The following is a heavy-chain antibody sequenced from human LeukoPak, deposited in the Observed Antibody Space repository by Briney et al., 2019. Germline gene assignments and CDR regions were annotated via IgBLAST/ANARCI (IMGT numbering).Heavy chain of an antibody. Sequence: GGSLRLSCAASGFTFSSYAMSWVRQAPGKGLEWVSAISGSGGSTYYADSVKGRFTISRDNSKNTLYLQMNSLRAEDMAVYYCAKKGFGELVIDYWGQGTLVTVSS. CDR3: AKKGFGELVIDY. J-gene: IGHJ4*02. V-gene: IGHV3-23*01. CDR1: GFTFSSYA. CDR2: ISGSGGST. D-gene: IGHD3-10*01.